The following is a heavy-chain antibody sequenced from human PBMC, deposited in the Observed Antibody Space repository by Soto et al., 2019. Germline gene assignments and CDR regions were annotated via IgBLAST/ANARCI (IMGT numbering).Heavy chain of an antibody. V-gene: IGHV4-31*03. Sequence: QVQLQESGPGLVKPSQTLSLTCTVSGGSISSGGYYWSWIRQHPGKSLEWIGYIYYSGSTYYNPSRRRRVTTFVDTSKHHFSLKLSSVAAADTGVYCCARAPPRGSCGPWGQGTLVTVSS. J-gene: IGHJ5*02. CDR2: IYYSGST. D-gene: IGHD3-16*01. CDR1: GGSISSGGYY. CDR3: ARAPPRGSCGP.